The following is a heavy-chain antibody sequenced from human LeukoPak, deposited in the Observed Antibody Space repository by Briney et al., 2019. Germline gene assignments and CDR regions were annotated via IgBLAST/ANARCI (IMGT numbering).Heavy chain of an antibody. CDR1: GGSFSSYY. V-gene: IGHV4-59*01. CDR2: IYYSGST. D-gene: IGHD3-10*01. J-gene: IGHJ5*02. Sequence: PSETLSLTCTVSGGSFSSYYWSWIRQPPGKGLEWIGYIYYSGSTNYNPSLKSRVTISVDTSKNQFSLKLSSVTAADTAVYYCARATGSGSYPFPLFWFDPWGQGTLVTVSS. CDR3: ARATGSGSYPFPLFWFDP.